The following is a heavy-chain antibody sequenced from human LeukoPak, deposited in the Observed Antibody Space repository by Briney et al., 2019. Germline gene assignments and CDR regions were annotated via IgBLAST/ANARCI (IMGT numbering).Heavy chain of an antibody. CDR3: ARDPGDYGGDFMYYFDY. V-gene: IGHV3-30-3*01. J-gene: IGHJ4*02. CDR2: ISYDGSNK. Sequence: GGSLRLSCAASGFTFSSYAMHWVRQAPGNGLEWVAVISYDGSNKYYADSVKGRFTISRDNSKNTLYLQMNSLRAEDTAVYYCARDPGDYGGDFMYYFDYWGQGTLVTVSS. CDR1: GFTFSSYA. D-gene: IGHD4-17*01.